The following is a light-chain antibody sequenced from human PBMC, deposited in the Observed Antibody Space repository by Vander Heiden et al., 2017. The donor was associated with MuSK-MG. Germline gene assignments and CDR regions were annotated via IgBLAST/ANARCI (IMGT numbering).Light chain of an antibody. CDR2: DAY. CDR3: QQRHYWPLT. CDR1: QSVGIY. J-gene: IGKJ4*01. V-gene: IGKV3-11*01. Sequence: ENVLTQSPATLSLSPGERATLSCRASQSVGIYLAWYQQKPGQPPRLLIYDAYNRATGVPARFSGSGSGTDFTLTISNLEPEDVAVYYCQQRHYWPLTFGGGTKVEI.